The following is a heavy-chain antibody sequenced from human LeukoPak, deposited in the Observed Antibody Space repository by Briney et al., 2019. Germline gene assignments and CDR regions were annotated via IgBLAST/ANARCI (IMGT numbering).Heavy chain of an antibody. V-gene: IGHV3-30*02. CDR1: GFTFTPHA. CDR3: AKVIVGPTGFAAFDL. D-gene: IGHD1-26*01. Sequence: GGSLRLSCTASGFTFTPHAMHWVRQAPGMGLEWVAFIWFDGSNRYYAYFVKGRFTISKDNSEDTLYLQMNSVRAEDTAVYYCAKVIVGPTGFAAFDLWGQGTMVTVSS. CDR2: IWFDGSNR. J-gene: IGHJ3*01.